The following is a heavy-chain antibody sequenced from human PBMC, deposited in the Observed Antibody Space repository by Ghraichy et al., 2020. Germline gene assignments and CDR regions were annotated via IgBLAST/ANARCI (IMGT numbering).Heavy chain of an antibody. Sequence: GGSLRLSCAASGFTFSSYAMHWVRQAPGKGLEWVSGISGIGGSAYSADSVKGRFTISRDNSKNTVYLQMNSLRVEDTALYYCAKGAYCSGGSCFYYYGLDVWGQGTTSPSP. CDR2: ISGIGGSA. CDR1: GFTFSSYA. J-gene: IGHJ6*02. CDR3: AKGAYCSGGSCFYYYGLDV. D-gene: IGHD2-15*01. V-gene: IGHV3-23*01.